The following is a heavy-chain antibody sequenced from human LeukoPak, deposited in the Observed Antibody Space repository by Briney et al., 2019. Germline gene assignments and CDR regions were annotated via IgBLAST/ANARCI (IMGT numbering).Heavy chain of an antibody. D-gene: IGHD3-22*01. Sequence: PGGSLRLSCAASGFTFSSYAMSWVRQAPGKGLEGVSAISGSGGSTYYADSVKGRFTISRDNSKNTLYLQMNSLRAEDTAVYYCAKIYDSSGYFLDYWGQGTLVTVSS. CDR3: AKIYDSSGYFLDY. CDR2: ISGSGGST. V-gene: IGHV3-23*01. CDR1: GFTFSSYA. J-gene: IGHJ4*02.